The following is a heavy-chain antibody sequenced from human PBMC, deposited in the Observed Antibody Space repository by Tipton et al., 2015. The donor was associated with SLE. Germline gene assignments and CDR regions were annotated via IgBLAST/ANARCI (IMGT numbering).Heavy chain of an antibody. CDR2: LIYSGGYR. D-gene: IGHD6-19*01. CDR1: GFSFSNYA. J-gene: IGHJ2*01. V-gene: IGHV3-23*03. CDR3: ARAPPDIAVSRWYFDL. Sequence: SLRLSCAASGFSFSNYAMGWVRQAPGKGLEWVSLIYSGGYRFYADSVKGRFIISRENSRDTLYLQMGSLRPDDAAVYYFARAPPDIAVSRWYFDLWGRGTLVTVSS.